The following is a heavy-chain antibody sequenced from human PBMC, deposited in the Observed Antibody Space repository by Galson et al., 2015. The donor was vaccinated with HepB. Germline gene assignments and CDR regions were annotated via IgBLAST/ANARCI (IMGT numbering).Heavy chain of an antibody. D-gene: IGHD3-10*01. V-gene: IGHV4-59*01. Sequence: ETLSLTCAVSGGSISSYYWSWIRQPPGKGLEWIGYIYYSGSTNYNPSLKSRVTISVDTSKNQFSLKLSSVTAADTAAYYCARISPVWFRADYYYYMDVWGKGTTVTVSS. CDR3: ARISPVWFRADYYYYMDV. J-gene: IGHJ6*03. CDR2: IYYSGST. CDR1: GGSISSYY.